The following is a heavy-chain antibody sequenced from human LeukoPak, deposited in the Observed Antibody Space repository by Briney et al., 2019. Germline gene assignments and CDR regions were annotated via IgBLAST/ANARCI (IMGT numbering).Heavy chain of an antibody. V-gene: IGHV1-24*01. D-gene: IGHD2-15*01. J-gene: IGHJ5*02. Sequence: ASVKVSCKVSGYTLTELSKHWVRQAPGKGLEWMGGFDPEDGETIYAQKFQGRVTMTEDTSTDTAYMELSSLRSEDTAVYYCAADPGYCSGGSCPFDPWGQGTLVTVSS. CDR1: GYTLTELS. CDR2: FDPEDGET. CDR3: AADPGYCSGGSCPFDP.